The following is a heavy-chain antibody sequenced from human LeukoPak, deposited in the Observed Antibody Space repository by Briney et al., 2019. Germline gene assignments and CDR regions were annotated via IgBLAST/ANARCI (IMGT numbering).Heavy chain of an antibody. CDR3: ASSRGYYGSGSYYQYWYFDL. CDR1: GYSFTSYW. D-gene: IGHD3-10*01. Sequence: GESLKISCKGSGYSFTSYWISWVRQMPGKGLEWVGRIAPSDSYTNYSPSFQGHVTISADKSISTAYLQWSSLKASDTAMYYCASSRGYYGSGSYYQYWYFDLWGRGTLVTVSS. J-gene: IGHJ2*01. V-gene: IGHV5-10-1*01. CDR2: IAPSDSYT.